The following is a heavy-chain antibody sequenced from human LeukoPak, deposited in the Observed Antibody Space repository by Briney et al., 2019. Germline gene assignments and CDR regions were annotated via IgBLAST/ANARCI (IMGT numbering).Heavy chain of an antibody. D-gene: IGHD3-22*01. CDR2: IIPIFGTA. J-gene: IGHJ4*02. Sequence: SVKVSCKASGGTFSSYAISWVRQAPGRGLEWMGRIIPIFGTANYAQKFQGRVTITTDESTSTAYMELSSLGSEDTAVYYCARDRVHSVVVYPYYFDYWGQGTLVTVSS. CDR3: ARDRVHSVVVYPYYFDY. CDR1: GGTFSSYA. V-gene: IGHV1-69*05.